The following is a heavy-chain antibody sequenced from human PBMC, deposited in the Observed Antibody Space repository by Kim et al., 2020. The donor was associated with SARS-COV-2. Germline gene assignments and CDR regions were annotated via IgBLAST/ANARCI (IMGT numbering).Heavy chain of an antibody. V-gene: IGHV5-51*01. CDR2: IYPGDSDA. CDR3: VRHKTYTGTYEIDY. D-gene: IGHD1-26*01. CDR1: GYSFNAFW. Sequence: GEYLKISCKGSGYSFNAFWIGWVRQTPGKGLEWMGVIYPGDSDARYSPSFQGQVTISVDRATTAAYVQWTRLKASDSAMYYCVRHKTYTGTYEIDYWGQGTLVTVSS. J-gene: IGHJ4*02.